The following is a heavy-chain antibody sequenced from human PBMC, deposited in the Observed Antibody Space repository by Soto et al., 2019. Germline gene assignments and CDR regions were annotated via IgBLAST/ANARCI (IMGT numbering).Heavy chain of an antibody. V-gene: IGHV1-46*03. CDR2: INPSGGST. CDR1: GYTFTSYY. D-gene: IGHD6-6*01. CDR3: ARVGGTYSSSSTPFDY. J-gene: IGHJ4*02. Sequence: ASVKVSCKASGYTFTSYYMHWVRQAPGQGLEWMGIINPSGGSTSYAQKFQGRVTMTRDTSTSTVYMELSSLRSEDTAVYYCARVGGTYSSSSTPFDYWGQGTLVTVSS.